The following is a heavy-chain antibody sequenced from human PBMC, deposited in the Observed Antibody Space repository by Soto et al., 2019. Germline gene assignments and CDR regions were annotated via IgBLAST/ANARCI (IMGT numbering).Heavy chain of an antibody. V-gene: IGHV1-46*03. CDR2: INPSGGST. D-gene: IGHD3-22*01. CDR3: SLLGGSYYYDSSGYSQHYYYYYGMDV. CDR1: GYTFTSYY. Sequence: ASVKVSCKASGYTFTSYYMHWVRQAPGQGLEWMGIINPSGGSTSYAQKFQGRVTMTRDTSTSTVYMELSSLRSEDTAVYYCSLLGGSYYYDSSGYSQHYYYYYGMDVWGQGTTLTVSS. J-gene: IGHJ6*02.